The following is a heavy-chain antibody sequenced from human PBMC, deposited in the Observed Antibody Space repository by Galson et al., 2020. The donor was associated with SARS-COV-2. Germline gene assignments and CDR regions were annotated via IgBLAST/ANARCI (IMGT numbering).Heavy chain of an antibody. D-gene: IGHD3-10*01. CDR1: GITVSRNY. CDR3: ARGLGDYYGSGLSYGMGV. J-gene: IGHJ6*02. CDR2: IYHDGTT. Sequence: GESLKISCAASGITVSRNYMAWVRQAPGKGLDWVSLIYHDGTTYYADSVKGRFTISRDNAKNTLFLQMDNLRGDDTAVYYCARGLGDYYGSGLSYGMGVWGQGTTVTVSS. V-gene: IGHV3-53*01.